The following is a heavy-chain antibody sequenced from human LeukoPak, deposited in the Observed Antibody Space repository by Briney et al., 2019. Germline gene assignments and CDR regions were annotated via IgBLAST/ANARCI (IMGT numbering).Heavy chain of an antibody. J-gene: IGHJ4*02. Sequence: GASVRVSCKASGYIFTSYGITWVRQAPGQGLEWMGWINPNSGGTNYAQKFQGRVTMTRDTSISTAYMELSRLRSDDTAVYYCARDQPYSSGWSPFDYWGQGTLVTVSS. V-gene: IGHV1-2*02. D-gene: IGHD6-19*01. CDR3: ARDQPYSSGWSPFDY. CDR1: GYIFTSYG. CDR2: INPNSGGT.